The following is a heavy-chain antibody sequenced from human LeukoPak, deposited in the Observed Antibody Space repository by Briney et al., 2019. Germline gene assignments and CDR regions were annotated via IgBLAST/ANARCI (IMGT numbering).Heavy chain of an antibody. CDR3: ARDLGSSGFDY. D-gene: IGHD6-6*01. J-gene: IGHJ4*02. V-gene: IGHV3-7*01. CDR1: GFTFSDYW. Sequence: GGSLRLSCAASGFTFSDYWMSWVRQAPGKGLEWVANIKQDGSEKYYVDSVKGRFTVSRDNAKNSLYLQMNSLRAEDTAVYYCARDLGSSGFDYWGQGTLVTVSS. CDR2: IKQDGSEK.